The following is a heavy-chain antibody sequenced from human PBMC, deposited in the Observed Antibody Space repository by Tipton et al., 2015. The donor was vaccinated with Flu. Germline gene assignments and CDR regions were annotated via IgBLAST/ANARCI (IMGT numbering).Heavy chain of an antibody. Sequence: SLRLSCAASGFTFNNYAFNWVRQAPGKGLEWVALISYDGVTKYSADSVKGRFTISRDNSKNTLYLQMNSLRFDDTAVYYCARAGRYCSGDKCYYYSYGMDVWGQGTMATVSS. CDR3: ARAGRYCSGDKCYYYSYGMDV. CDR1: GFTFNNYA. D-gene: IGHD2-15*01. J-gene: IGHJ6*02. CDR2: ISYDGVTK. V-gene: IGHV3-30-3*01.